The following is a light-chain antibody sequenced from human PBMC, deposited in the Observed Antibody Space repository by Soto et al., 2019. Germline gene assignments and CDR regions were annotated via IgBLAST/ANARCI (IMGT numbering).Light chain of an antibody. CDR1: NIGSKS. Sequence: ELTQAPSVSVAPGQTARIGCGGDNIGSKSVHWYQQRPGQAPVLVVYADSDRPSGIPERFSGSNPGNTATLTISRVEAGDEADYYCQVWDYDTDHFVFGPGTKVTVL. V-gene: IGLV3-21*02. J-gene: IGLJ1*01. CDR2: ADS. CDR3: QVWDYDTDHFV.